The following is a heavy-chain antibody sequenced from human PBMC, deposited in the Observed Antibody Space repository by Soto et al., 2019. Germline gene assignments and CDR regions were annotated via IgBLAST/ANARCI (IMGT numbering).Heavy chain of an antibody. CDR3: AKDMTPASGYSFGY. CDR2: ISWDGGST. V-gene: IGHV3-43*01. CDR1: GFTFDDYT. J-gene: IGHJ4*02. Sequence: PGGSLRLSCAASGFTFDDYTMHWVRQAPGKGLEWVSLISWDGGSTYYADSVKGRFTISRDNSKNSLYLQMNSLRTEDTALYYCAKDMTPASGYSFGYWGQGTLVTVS. D-gene: IGHD3-22*01.